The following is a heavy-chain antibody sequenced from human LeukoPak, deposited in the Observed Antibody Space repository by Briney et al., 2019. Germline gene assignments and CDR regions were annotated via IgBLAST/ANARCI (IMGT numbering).Heavy chain of an antibody. CDR1: GFIFSTYW. CDR2: INQDGSEE. CDR3: ASGQQLGY. Sequence: GGSLRLSCAASGFIFSTYWMSWVRQAPGKGLEWVANINQDGSEEFYVDSVKGRFTISRDNAKKSLCLQMNSLRAEDTAVYYCASGQQLGYWGQGTLVTVSS. D-gene: IGHD6-13*01. J-gene: IGHJ4*02. V-gene: IGHV3-7*03.